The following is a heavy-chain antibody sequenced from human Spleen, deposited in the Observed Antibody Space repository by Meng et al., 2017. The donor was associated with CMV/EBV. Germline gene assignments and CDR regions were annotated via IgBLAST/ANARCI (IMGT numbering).Heavy chain of an antibody. D-gene: IGHD4-11*01. CDR3: ARSNMYYFDY. CDR1: GGSFSGYS. J-gene: IGHJ4*02. Sequence: SPPCAVYGGSFSGYSWSWIRQPPGKGLEWIGEINHSGSTNYTPSLKSRVTISVDTSKNQFSLKLSSVTAADTAVYYCARSNMYYFDYWGQGTLVTVSS. V-gene: IGHV4-34*01. CDR2: INHSGST.